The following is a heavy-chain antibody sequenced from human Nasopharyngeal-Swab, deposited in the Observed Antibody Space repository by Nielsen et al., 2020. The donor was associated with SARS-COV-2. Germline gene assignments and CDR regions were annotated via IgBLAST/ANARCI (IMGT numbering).Heavy chain of an antibody. CDR3: ARDRYYYDSSGWAFDI. CDR1: GFTFSSYS. CDR2: ISSSSSYI. V-gene: IGHV3-21*01. Sequence: GESLKISCAASGFTFSSYSMNWVRQPRGKGLEWGSSISSSSSYIYYADSVKGRFTISRDNAKNSLYLQMNSLRAEDTAVYYCARDRYYYDSSGWAFDIWGQGTMVTVSS. D-gene: IGHD3-22*01. J-gene: IGHJ3*02.